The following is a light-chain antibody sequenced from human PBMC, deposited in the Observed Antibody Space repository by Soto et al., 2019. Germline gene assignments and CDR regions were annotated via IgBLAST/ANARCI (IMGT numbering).Light chain of an antibody. CDR2: GAS. V-gene: IGKV3-20*01. CDR1: QSVSNF. J-gene: IGKJ3*01. CDR3: QQHGGSPLFT. Sequence: EIVLTQSPGSLSLSPGERATLSCRASQSVSNFLAWYQQKPGQAPRLLIYGASTRAAGVPDRFSGSGWGTDFTLTINRLEPEDFALYYCQQHGGSPLFTFGPGTKVDVK.